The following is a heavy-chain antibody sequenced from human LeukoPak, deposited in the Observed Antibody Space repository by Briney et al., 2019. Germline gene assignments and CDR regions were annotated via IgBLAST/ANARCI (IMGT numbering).Heavy chain of an antibody. CDR3: ARQSHDILTGYYNNLNYFEY. D-gene: IGHD3-9*01. CDR1: GYSFTSYW. Sequence: GESLKISCKGSGYSFTSYWIGWVRQMPGKGLEWMGIIYPGDSDTRYSPSFQGQVTISADKSISTAYLQWSSLRASDTAMYYCARQSHDILTGYYNNLNYFEYWGQGTLVTVSS. CDR2: IYPGDSDT. J-gene: IGHJ4*02. V-gene: IGHV5-51*01.